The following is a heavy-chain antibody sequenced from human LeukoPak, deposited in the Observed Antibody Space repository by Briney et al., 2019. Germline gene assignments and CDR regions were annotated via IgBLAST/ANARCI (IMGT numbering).Heavy chain of an antibody. CDR2: INPNSGGT. J-gene: IGHJ4*02. CDR1: GGTFSSYA. V-gene: IGHV1-2*06. Sequence: GASVKVSCKASGGTFSSYAISWVRQAPGQGLEWMGRINPNSGGTNYAQKFQGRVTMTRDTSISTAYMELSRLRSDDTAVYYCAREGYGDYVHNYWGQGTLVTVSS. D-gene: IGHD4-17*01. CDR3: AREGYGDYVHNY.